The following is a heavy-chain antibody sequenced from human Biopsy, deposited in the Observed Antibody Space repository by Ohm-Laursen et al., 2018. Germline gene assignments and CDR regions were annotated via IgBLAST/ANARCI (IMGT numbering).Heavy chain of an antibody. CDR3: ARSRGNSGIATIYYYGMDV. CDR2: ISSSSDNI. D-gene: IGHD3-10*01. J-gene: IGHJ6*02. CDR1: GFTLSSYS. V-gene: IGHV3-21*01. Sequence: SLRLSCTASGFTLSSYSMNWVRQTPGKGLEWVSTISSSSDNIYYVDSVKGRFTISRDNAKNSLYLQMNSLRAEDTAVYYCARSRGNSGIATIYYYGMDVWGQGTTATVSS.